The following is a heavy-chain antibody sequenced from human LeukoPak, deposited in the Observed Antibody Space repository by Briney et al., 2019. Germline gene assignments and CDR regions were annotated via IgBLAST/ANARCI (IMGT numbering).Heavy chain of an antibody. CDR2: SRNKANSYTT. CDR1: GFTFSDHY. J-gene: IGHJ4*02. Sequence: GGSLRLSCAASGFTFSDHYMDRVRQAPGKGLEWVGRSRNKANSYTTEYAASVKGRFTISRDTSKNSLYLQMSSLKTEDTAVYYCASNIAVAGTFDYWGQGTLVTVSS. V-gene: IGHV3-72*01. CDR3: ASNIAVAGTFDY. D-gene: IGHD6-19*01.